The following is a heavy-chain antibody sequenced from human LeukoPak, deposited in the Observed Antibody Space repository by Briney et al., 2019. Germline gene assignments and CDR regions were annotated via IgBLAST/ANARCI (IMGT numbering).Heavy chain of an antibody. CDR1: GFTFSSYG. V-gene: IGHV3-33*01. D-gene: IGHD2-2*01. J-gene: IGHJ6*02. CDR3: AREGYCSSTSRYVDYYYYYGMDV. CDR2: IWYDGSNK. Sequence: PGGSLRLSCAASGFTFSSYGMHWVRQAPGKGLEWVAVIWYDGSNKYYADSVKGRFTISRDNSKNTLYLQMNSLRAEDTAVYYCAREGYCSSTSRYVDYYYYYGMDVWGQGTTVTVSS.